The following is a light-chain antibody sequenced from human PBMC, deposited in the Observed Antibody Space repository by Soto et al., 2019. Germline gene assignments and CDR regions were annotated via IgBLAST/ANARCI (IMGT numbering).Light chain of an antibody. J-gene: IGKJ1*01. CDR3: LQHKSYPRT. Sequence: DIQMTQSPSDMSASVGDRVTITCRARQDISNFLVWFQQRPGKVPKRLMYSANRLESGVPTRFSDSGSGTEFTFTTSSLQPEDYATYYCLQHKSYPRTFGQGTKVDIK. CDR1: QDISNF. V-gene: IGKV1-17*03. CDR2: SAN.